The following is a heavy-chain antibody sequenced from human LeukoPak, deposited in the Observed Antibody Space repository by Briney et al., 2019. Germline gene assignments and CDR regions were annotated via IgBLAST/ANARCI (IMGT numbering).Heavy chain of an antibody. J-gene: IGHJ4*02. V-gene: IGHV4-38-2*01. D-gene: IGHD3-22*01. Sequence: PSETLSLTCAVSGYSITNNYWWGWIRQTPGRGLEWIGSLHHSGSTSYNPSLKSRVTISVDTSKNQFSLRLSSVTAADTAVYYRARVGGDDSTGHYSVDYWGQGTLVTVSS. CDR2: LHHSGST. CDR3: ARVGGDDSTGHYSVDY. CDR1: GYSITNNYW.